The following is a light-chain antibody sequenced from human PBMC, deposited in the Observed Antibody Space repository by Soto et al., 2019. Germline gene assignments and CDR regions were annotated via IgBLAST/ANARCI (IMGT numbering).Light chain of an antibody. V-gene: IGLV2-14*03. Sequence: QSALTQPASVSGSPGQSITISCTGTSSDVGAYNYVSWYQQHPGIAPKLMTYDVSNRPSGVSSRFSGSKSGYTASLTISGLQAEDEADYYCSSYTSSSTLVFGGGTKVTVL. CDR1: SSDVGAYNY. J-gene: IGLJ2*01. CDR3: SSYTSSSTLV. CDR2: DVS.